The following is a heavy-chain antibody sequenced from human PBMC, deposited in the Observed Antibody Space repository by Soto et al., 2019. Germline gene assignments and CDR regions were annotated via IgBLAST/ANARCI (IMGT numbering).Heavy chain of an antibody. V-gene: IGHV4-59*01. CDR2: IYYSGST. CDR3: ARAVEMATIRYYFDY. Sequence: XETLSLTCTVSGGSISSYYWSWIRQPPGKGLEWIGYIYYSGSTNYNPSLKSRVTISVDTSKNQFSLKLSSVTAADTAVYYCARAVEMATIRYYFDYWGQGTLVTVSS. D-gene: IGHD5-12*01. CDR1: GGSISSYY. J-gene: IGHJ4*02.